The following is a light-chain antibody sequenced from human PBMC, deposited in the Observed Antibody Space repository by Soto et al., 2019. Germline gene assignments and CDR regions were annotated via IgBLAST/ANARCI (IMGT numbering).Light chain of an antibody. Sequence: DVQMTQSPSTLSASVGDRVTITCRASQSISTYLAWYQQKPGKAPKLLIYKASNLESGVPSRFSGSGSGTEFTLTISSLQPDDFATYYCQHFNDYSGTFGQGTKVDIK. J-gene: IGKJ1*01. CDR1: QSISTY. CDR2: KAS. V-gene: IGKV1-5*03. CDR3: QHFNDYSGT.